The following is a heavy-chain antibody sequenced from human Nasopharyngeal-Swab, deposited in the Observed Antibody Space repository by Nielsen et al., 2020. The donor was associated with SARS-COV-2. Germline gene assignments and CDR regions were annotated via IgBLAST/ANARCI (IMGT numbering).Heavy chain of an antibody. CDR2: ISSSSSDI. J-gene: IGHJ6*02. D-gene: IGHD3-10*01. Sequence: GESLKISCAASGFTFSSYSMNWVRQAPGKGLEWVSSISSSSSDIYHADSVKGRFTISRDNAKNSLYLQMNSLRAEGTAVYYCARGGLMVRGADGMDVWGQGTTVTVSS. CDR3: ARGGLMVRGADGMDV. V-gene: IGHV3-21*01. CDR1: GFTFSSYS.